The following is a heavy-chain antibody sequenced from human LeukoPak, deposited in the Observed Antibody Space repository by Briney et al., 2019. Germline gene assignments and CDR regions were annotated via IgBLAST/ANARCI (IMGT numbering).Heavy chain of an antibody. CDR3: ARNQDGYNGYFDY. V-gene: IGHV3-33*01. CDR2: IWYDGSNK. J-gene: IGHJ4*02. CDR1: GFTFSSYG. D-gene: IGHD5-12*01. Sequence: GGSLRLSCAASGFTFSSYGMPWVRQAPGKGLEWVAVIWYDGSNKYYADSVKGRFTISRDNSKNTLYLQMNSLRAEDTAVYYCARNQDGYNGYFDYWGQGTLVTVSS.